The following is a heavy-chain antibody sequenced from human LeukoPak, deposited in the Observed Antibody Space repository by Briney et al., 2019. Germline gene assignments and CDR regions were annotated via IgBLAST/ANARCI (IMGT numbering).Heavy chain of an antibody. CDR2: IYYSGST. J-gene: IGHJ4*02. Sequence: SETLSLTCTVSGGSISSNSYYWVWIRQPPGKGLEWIGSIYYSGSTYYNPSLKSRVTISVDTSKNQFSLKLSSVTAADTAVYYCARRGVGVVVAATYFDYWGQGTLVTVSS. D-gene: IGHD2-15*01. CDR3: ARRGVGVVVAATYFDY. V-gene: IGHV4-39*01. CDR1: GGSISSNSYY.